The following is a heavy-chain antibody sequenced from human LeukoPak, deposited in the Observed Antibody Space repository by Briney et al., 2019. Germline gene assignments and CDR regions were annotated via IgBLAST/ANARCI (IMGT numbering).Heavy chain of an antibody. CDR2: IYYSGST. CDR1: GGSISSSSYY. Sequence: PSETLSLTCTVSGGSISSSSYYWGWIRQPPGKGLEWIGSIYYSGSTYYNPSLKSRVTISVDTSKNQFSLKLSSVTAADTAVYYCATTKPYYYGSGSYGRYFDYWGQGTLVTVSS. V-gene: IGHV4-39*07. J-gene: IGHJ4*02. CDR3: ATTKPYYYGSGSYGRYFDY. D-gene: IGHD3-10*01.